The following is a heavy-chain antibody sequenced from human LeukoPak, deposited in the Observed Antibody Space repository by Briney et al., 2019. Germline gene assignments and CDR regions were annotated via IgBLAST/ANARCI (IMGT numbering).Heavy chain of an antibody. D-gene: IGHD2-2*01. V-gene: IGHV4-39*07. CDR2: LYYRGST. CDR3: ARAGQLLSVDY. CDR1: GGSISSSSYY. J-gene: IGHJ4*02. Sequence: SETLSLTCTVSGGSISSSSYYWGWFGQPPGKGLGWIGSLYYRGSTYYNPSLKSRVTISVDTSKNQFSLKLSSVTAADTAVYYCARAGQLLSVDYWGQGTLVTVSS.